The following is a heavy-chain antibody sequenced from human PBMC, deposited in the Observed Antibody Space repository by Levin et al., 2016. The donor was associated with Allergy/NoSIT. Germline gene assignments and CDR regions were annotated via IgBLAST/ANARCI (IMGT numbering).Heavy chain of an antibody. CDR2: IWYDGSNK. V-gene: IGHV3-33*01. Sequence: WIRQPPGKGLEWVAVIWYDGSNKYYADSVKGRFTISRDNSKNTLYLQMNSLRAEDTAVYYCAREGRGYYFDYWGQGTLVTVSS. CDR3: AREGRGYYFDY. J-gene: IGHJ4*02.